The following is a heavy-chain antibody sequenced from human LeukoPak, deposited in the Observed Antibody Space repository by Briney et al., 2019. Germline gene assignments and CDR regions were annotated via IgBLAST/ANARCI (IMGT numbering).Heavy chain of an antibody. CDR2: IWYDGSNK. D-gene: IGHD3-22*01. V-gene: IGHV3-33*01. CDR3: ARDHHKLTYYYDSSGYYFDY. CDR1: GFTSSSYG. J-gene: IGHJ4*02. Sequence: GGSLRLSCAASGFTSSSYGMHWVRQAPGKGLEGVAVIWYDGSNKYYADSVKGRFTISRDNSKNTLYLQMNSLRAEDTAVYYCARDHHKLTYYYDSSGYYFDYWGQGTLVTVSS.